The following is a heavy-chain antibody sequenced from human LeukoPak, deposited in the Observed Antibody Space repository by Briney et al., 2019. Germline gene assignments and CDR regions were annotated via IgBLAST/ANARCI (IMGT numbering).Heavy chain of an antibody. J-gene: IGHJ3*02. CDR3: ARASGTYVYDAFDI. Sequence: ASVKVSCKASGYTFTDYYMHWVRQAPGQGLEWMGWINHNNGDTNYAQKFQGRVTMTRDTSISTAYMELNSLRSDDTAVYYCARASGTYVYDAFDIWGQGTMVTVSS. V-gene: IGHV1-2*02. D-gene: IGHD1-26*01. CDR1: GYTFTDYY. CDR2: INHNNGDT.